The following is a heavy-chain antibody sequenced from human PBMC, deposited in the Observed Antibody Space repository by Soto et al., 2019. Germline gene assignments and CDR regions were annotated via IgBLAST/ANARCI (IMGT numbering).Heavy chain of an antibody. Sequence: SETLSLTCTVSGGSLTSYYWSWIRQPPGKGLEWIGFVYYTGIARYNPSLKSRVTISVDTSKNQFSLKLSSVTAADTAVYYCARVDSSGSYFDYWGQGTLVTVSS. D-gene: IGHD3-22*01. CDR2: VYYTGIA. V-gene: IGHV4-59*08. CDR1: GGSLTSYY. CDR3: ARVDSSGSYFDY. J-gene: IGHJ4*02.